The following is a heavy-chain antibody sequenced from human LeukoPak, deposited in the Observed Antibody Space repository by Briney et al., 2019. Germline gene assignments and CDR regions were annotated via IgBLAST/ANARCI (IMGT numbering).Heavy chain of an antibody. Sequence: GRSLRLSCGASGFSFSLYGMHWVRQAPGKGLEWVSSISSTSSYIYYADSMKGRFTISRDNAKNSLYLQMNSLRAEDTAVYYCARALWSGPVYYGMDVWGQGTTVTVSS. V-gene: IGHV3-21*01. CDR3: ARALWSGPVYYGMDV. D-gene: IGHD3-10*01. CDR1: GFSFSLYG. CDR2: ISSTSSYI. J-gene: IGHJ6*02.